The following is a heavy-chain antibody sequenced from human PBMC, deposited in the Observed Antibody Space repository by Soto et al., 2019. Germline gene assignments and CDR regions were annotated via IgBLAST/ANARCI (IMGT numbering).Heavy chain of an antibody. D-gene: IGHD2-2*03. J-gene: IGHJ5*02. CDR2: INPNSGDT. V-gene: IGHV1-2*04. Sequence: ASVKVSCKASGYTFTGYYMHWVRQAPGQGLEWMGGINPNSGDTNYAQKFQGWVTMTRDTSISTAYMELSRLGSDDTAVYYCARGWLDIVVVPAAQAVGWFDPWGQGTLVTVSS. CDR3: ARGWLDIVVVPAAQAVGWFDP. CDR1: GYTFTGYY.